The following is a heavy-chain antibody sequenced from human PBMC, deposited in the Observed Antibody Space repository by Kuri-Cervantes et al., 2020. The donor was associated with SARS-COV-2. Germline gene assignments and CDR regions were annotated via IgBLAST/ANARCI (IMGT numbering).Heavy chain of an antibody. CDR2: ISGSGDDT. J-gene: IGHJ5*02. D-gene: IGHD5-12*01. CDR3: AKGGSILATINRWASS. V-gene: IGHV3-23*01. CDR1: GFTFSSYG. Sequence: GGSLRLSCAASGFTFSSYGMHWVRQAPGKGLEWVSSISGSGDDTHYADSVKGRFTISRDNSKNTLYLQMNSLRAEDTAVYYCAKGGSILATINRWASSWGQGTLVTVSS.